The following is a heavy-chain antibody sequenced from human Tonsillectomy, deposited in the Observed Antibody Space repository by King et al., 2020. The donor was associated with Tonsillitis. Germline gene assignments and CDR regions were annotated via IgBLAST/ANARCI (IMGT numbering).Heavy chain of an antibody. Sequence: EEQLVQSGAEVRKPGESLKISCKVSGFNFANYWIGWVRQMPGKGLEWVGLVFPGDADTTYSPSFRAQVSLSVDMSNTTAYLQWSSLKASDTGVYYCAIRGGIFQAKYAFDIWGQGTMVTVSP. CDR3: AIRGGIFQAKYAFDI. D-gene: IGHD2/OR15-2a*01. CDR2: VFPGDADT. J-gene: IGHJ3*02. V-gene: IGHV5-51*01. CDR1: GFNFANYW.